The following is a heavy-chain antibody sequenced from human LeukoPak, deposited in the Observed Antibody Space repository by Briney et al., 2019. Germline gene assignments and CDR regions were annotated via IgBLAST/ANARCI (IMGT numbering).Heavy chain of an antibody. D-gene: IGHD3-10*01. V-gene: IGHV3-23*01. CDR1: GFTFAIHA. J-gene: IGHJ3*01. CDR2: ISGDGAST. CDR3: AKDSYVSGRPLHTFDV. Sequence: GGSLRLSCAASGFTFAIHAMTWVRQAPGKGLEWVSGISGDGASTHYAESVKGQFTISRDNSQKTLFLQMNSLRVEDTAIYYRAKDSYVSGRPLHTFDVWGQGTMVTVSS.